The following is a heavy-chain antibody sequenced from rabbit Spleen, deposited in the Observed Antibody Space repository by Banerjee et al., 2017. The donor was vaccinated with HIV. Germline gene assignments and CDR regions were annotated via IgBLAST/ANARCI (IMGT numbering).Heavy chain of an antibody. V-gene: IGHV1S45*01. D-gene: IGHD2-1*01. Sequence: QEQLVESGGDLVKSGTSLTLTCTASGFSFSSSYYMCWVRQAPGKGLECIACIYGGSSGSTWYANWAKGRFTISKTSSTTVTLQMTSLTVADTATYFCARGSATMTMVITGYYLNLWGQGTLVTVS. J-gene: IGHJ4*01. CDR1: GFSFSSSYY. CDR3: ARGSATMTMVITGYYLNL. CDR2: IYGGSSGST.